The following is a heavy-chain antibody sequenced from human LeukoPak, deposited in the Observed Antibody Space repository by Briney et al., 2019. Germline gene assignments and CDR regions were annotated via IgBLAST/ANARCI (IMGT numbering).Heavy chain of an antibody. CDR2: IKQDGSEK. V-gene: IGHV3-7*03. D-gene: IGHD1-14*01. Sequence: PGGSLRLSCAASGFTVSSSYMSWVRQAPGKGLEWVANIKQDGSEKYYVDSVKGRFTISRDNAKTSLYLQMNSLRAEDTAVYYCARDVLAAGATGTFDIWGQGTMVTVSS. J-gene: IGHJ3*02. CDR3: ARDVLAAGATGTFDI. CDR1: GFTVSSSY.